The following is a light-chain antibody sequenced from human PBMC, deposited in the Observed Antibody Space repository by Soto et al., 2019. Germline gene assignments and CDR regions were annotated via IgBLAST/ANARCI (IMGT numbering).Light chain of an antibody. CDR3: QHYNDYSRV. J-gene: IGKJ1*01. Sequence: DIQMTQSPSTLSASIGDRVTITCRASQSVDSWLAWYQQQPGKAPKLLIYKASSLQTGVRSRFSGSGSGTEFTLTISSLQPDDFATYYCQHYNDYSRVFGKGTKVEIK. CDR2: KAS. V-gene: IGKV1-5*03. CDR1: QSVDSW.